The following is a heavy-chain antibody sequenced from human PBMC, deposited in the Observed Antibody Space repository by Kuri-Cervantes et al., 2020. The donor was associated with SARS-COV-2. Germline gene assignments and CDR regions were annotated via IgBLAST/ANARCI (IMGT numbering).Heavy chain of an antibody. CDR3: ARDSSAYYDFWSGYYHYFDY. V-gene: IGHV3-21*01. CDR1: GFTFSSYS. J-gene: IGHJ4*02. CDR2: ISSSSSYI. D-gene: IGHD3-3*01. Sequence: EYLKISCAASGFTFSSYSMDWVRQAPGKGLEWVSSISSSSSYIYYADSVKGRFTISRDNAKNSLYLQMNSLRAEDTAVYYCARDSSAYYDFWSGYYHYFDYLGRGTLVTVSS.